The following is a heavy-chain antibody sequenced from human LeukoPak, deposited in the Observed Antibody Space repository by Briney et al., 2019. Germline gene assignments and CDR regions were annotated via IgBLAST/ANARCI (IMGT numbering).Heavy chain of an antibody. CDR1: RYSFTSYW. CDR3: ARHYCSSTSCYGSFDY. Sequence: GESLQISCQGSRYSFTSYWIGWVRQMPGKGLEWMGIIYPGDSDTRYSPSFQGQVTISADKSISTAYLQWSSLKASDTAMYYCARHYCSSTSCYGSFDYWGQGTLVTVSS. CDR2: IYPGDSDT. J-gene: IGHJ4*02. D-gene: IGHD2-2*01. V-gene: IGHV5-51*01.